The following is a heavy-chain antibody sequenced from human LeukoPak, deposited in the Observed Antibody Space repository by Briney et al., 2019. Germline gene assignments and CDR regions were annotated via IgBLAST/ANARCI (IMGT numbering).Heavy chain of an antibody. CDR2: ISYDGSNK. CDR3: AKDLVIAAAGTD. Sequence: GGSLRLSCAASGFTFSSYGMHWVRQAPVKGLEWVAVISYDGSNKYYADSVKGRFTISRDNSKNTLYLQMNSLRAEDTAVYYCAKDLVIAAAGTDWGQGTLVTVSS. V-gene: IGHV3-30*18. CDR1: GFTFSSYG. J-gene: IGHJ4*02. D-gene: IGHD6-13*01.